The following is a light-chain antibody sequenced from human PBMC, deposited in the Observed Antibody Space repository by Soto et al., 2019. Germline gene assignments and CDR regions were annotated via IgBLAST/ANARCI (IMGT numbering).Light chain of an antibody. Sequence: DIQMTQSPSSLSASVGDRVTITCRASQGISTYLNWYQQKPGKAPKLLIYAASSLQSGVPSRFSGSGSETDFTLTISSLQPEDFATYSCQHSTTWTFGQGTKVDI. CDR2: AAS. CDR1: QGISTY. CDR3: QHSTTWT. J-gene: IGKJ1*01. V-gene: IGKV1-39*01.